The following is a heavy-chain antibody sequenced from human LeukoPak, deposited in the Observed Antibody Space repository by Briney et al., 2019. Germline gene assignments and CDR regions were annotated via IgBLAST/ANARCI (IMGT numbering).Heavy chain of an antibody. J-gene: IGHJ4*02. V-gene: IGHV4-34*01. CDR1: GGSFSGYY. CDR3: ARGPTLELRGLITPFDY. Sequence: SETLSLTCAVYGGSFSGYYWSWIRQPPGKGLEWIGEINHSGSTNYNPSLKSRVTISVDTSKNQFSLKLISATAADTAVYYCARGPTLELRGLITPFDYWGQGTLVTVSS. D-gene: IGHD1-7*01. CDR2: INHSGST.